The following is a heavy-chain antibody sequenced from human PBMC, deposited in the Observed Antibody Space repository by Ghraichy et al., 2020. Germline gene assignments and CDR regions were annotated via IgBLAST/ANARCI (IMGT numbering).Heavy chain of an antibody. D-gene: IGHD5-24*01. CDR2: IYYSGST. CDR3: ARTSGWLHVGYFDY. CDR1: GGSISSGGYY. Sequence: NLSLTCTVSGGSISSGGYYWSWIRQHPGKGLEWIGYIYYSGSTYYNPSLKSRVTISVDTSKNQFSLKLSSVTAADTAVYYCARTSGWLHVGYFDYWGQGTLVTVSS. V-gene: IGHV4-31*03. J-gene: IGHJ4*02.